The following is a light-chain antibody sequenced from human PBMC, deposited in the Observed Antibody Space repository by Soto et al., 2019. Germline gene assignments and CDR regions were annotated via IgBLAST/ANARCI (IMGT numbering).Light chain of an antibody. J-gene: IGKJ4*01. V-gene: IGKV3-15*01. CDR1: QSVSSN. CDR2: AVS. Sequence: EIVMTQSPATLSVPPGERATLSCRASQSVSSNLAWFQQKPGQAPRLLIYAVSTRATGIPARFSGSGSGTEFTLTISSLQSEDFAVYYCQQYNYWPPFFGGGTKVDIK. CDR3: QQYNYWPPF.